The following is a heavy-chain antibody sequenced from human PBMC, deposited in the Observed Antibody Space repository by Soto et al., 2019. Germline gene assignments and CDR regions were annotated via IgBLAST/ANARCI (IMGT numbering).Heavy chain of an antibody. J-gene: IGHJ5*02. CDR2: ISAYNGNT. Sequence: ASVKVSCKASGYTFTSYGISWVRQAPGQGLEWMGWISAYNGNTNYAQKLQGRVTMTTDTSTSTAYMELRSLRSDDTAVYYCARELEPEVNNWFDPWGQGTLVTVSS. D-gene: IGHD1-1*01. V-gene: IGHV1-18*01. CDR1: GYTFTSYG. CDR3: ARELEPEVNNWFDP.